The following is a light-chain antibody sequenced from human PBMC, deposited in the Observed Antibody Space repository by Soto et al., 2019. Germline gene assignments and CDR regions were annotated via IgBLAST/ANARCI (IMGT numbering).Light chain of an antibody. Sequence: EIVMTQSPATLSASPGEGATLSCRASQGISSKLAWYQQKPGQAPRLLIYGASTRATGVPARFFGSGSGTEFTLTISSLQSEDLAVYYCQHYNDWRWTFGQGTKVEIK. J-gene: IGKJ1*01. CDR3: QHYNDWRWT. CDR1: QGISSK. CDR2: GAS. V-gene: IGKV3-15*01.